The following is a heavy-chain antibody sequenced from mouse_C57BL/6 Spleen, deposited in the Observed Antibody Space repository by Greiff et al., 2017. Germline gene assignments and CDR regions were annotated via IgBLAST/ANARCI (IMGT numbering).Heavy chain of an antibody. Sequence: QVQLQQSGPGLVAPSQSLSITCTVSGFSLTSYGVSWVRQPPGKGLEWLGVIWGDGSTNYHSALISRLSISKDNSKSQVFLKLNSLQTDDTATYYCAKRGDYRNYVGAYYAMDYWGQGTSVTVSS. CDR1: GFSLTSYG. CDR2: IWGDGST. V-gene: IGHV2-3*01. D-gene: IGHD2-5*01. J-gene: IGHJ4*01. CDR3: AKRGDYRNYVGAYYAMDY.